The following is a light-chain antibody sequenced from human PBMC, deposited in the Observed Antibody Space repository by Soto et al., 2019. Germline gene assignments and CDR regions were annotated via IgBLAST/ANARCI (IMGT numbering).Light chain of an antibody. Sequence: EKLLTQSPATLSLSPGERATLSCRASQSVGSDLAWYQQKPGQAPRLRIYGASTRATGIPARFSGSGSGTEFTLTISSMQSEDFAVYYCQQYNTWSTFGQGTKVDIK. V-gene: IGKV3-15*01. CDR1: QSVGSD. CDR2: GAS. CDR3: QQYNTWST. J-gene: IGKJ1*01.